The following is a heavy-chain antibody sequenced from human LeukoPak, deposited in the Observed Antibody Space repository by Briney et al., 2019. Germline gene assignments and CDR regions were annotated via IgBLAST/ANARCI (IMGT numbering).Heavy chain of an antibody. CDR2: NYRSGST. D-gene: IGHD2-21*01. CDR3: ASAHIQNSFDY. V-gene: IGHV4-30-2*01. CDR1: GGSISSVNYS. Sequence: SESLSLTCTVSGGSISSVNYSWNWLRQPPGGGLEWIGCNYRSGSTNYNPSLKSRVTISVDRSRNQFSLRLTSVTAADTAIYYCASAHIQNSFDYWGQGILVTVSS. J-gene: IGHJ4*02.